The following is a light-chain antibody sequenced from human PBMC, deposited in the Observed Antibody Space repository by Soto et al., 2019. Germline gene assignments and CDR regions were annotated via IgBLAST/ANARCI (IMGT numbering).Light chain of an antibody. CDR1: QSISTW. J-gene: IGKJ1*01. CDR2: DAS. CDR3: QHYNSYSEA. Sequence: DIQVTQSPPTLSPSVGDRVTITCRASQSISTWLAWYQQKPGKAPKLLIYDASSLQSGVPSRFSGSGSGTEFTLTISSLQPDDFATYYCQHYNSYSEAFGQGTKVDI. V-gene: IGKV1-5*01.